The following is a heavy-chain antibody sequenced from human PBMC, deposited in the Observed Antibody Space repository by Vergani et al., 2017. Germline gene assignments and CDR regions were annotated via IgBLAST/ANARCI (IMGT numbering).Heavy chain of an antibody. CDR1: GFTFSSYA. CDR2: ISGSGGST. V-gene: IGHV3-23*01. CDR3: ARRPQYGGKHYYYYGMDV. D-gene: IGHD4-23*01. J-gene: IGHJ6*02. Sequence: EVQLLESGGGLVQPGGSLRLSCAASGFTFSSYAMSWVRQAPGKGLEWVSAISGSGGSTYYADSVKGRFTISRDNSKNTLYLQMNSLRAEDTAVYYCARRPQYGGKHYYYYGMDVWGQGTTVTVSS.